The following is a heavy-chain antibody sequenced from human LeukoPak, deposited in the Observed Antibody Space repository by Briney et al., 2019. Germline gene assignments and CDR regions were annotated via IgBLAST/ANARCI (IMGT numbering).Heavy chain of an antibody. D-gene: IGHD5-18*01. V-gene: IGHV7-4-1*02. CDR2: INTNTGNP. J-gene: IGHJ4*02. Sequence: GASVKVSCKASGYTFTSYAMNWVRQAPGQGLEWMGWINTNTGNPTYAQGFTGRFVFSLDTSVSTAYLQISSLKAEDTAVYYCVVDTAMGTFDYWGQGTLVTVSS. CDR3: VVDTAMGTFDY. CDR1: GYTFTSYA.